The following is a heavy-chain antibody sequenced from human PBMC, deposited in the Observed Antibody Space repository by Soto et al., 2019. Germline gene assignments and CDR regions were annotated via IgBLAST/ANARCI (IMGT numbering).Heavy chain of an antibody. V-gene: IGHV1-69*01. CDR3: ASAASSESYSIYYFDY. CDR2: FIPIFGTA. D-gene: IGHD3-10*01. CDR1: GGTFSSYA. Sequence: QVQLVQSGAEVKKPGSSVKVSCKASGGTFSSYAISWVRQAPGQGLEWMGGFIPIFGTANYAQKFQGRVTIAADESTSSGDMELGSLRSEDTAVYYCASAASSESYSIYYFDYWGQGTLVTVFS. J-gene: IGHJ4*02.